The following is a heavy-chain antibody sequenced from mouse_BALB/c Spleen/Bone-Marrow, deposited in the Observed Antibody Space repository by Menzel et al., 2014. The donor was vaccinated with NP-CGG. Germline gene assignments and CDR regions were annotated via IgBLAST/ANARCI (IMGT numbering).Heavy chain of an antibody. V-gene: IGHV1S56*01. CDR3: ATYDY. Sequence: VKLMESGPELVKPGASVRISCKASGYTFTSYYIHWVKQRPGQGLEXIGWIYPGNVNTKYNEKFKGKATLTADKSSSTAYMQLSSLTSEDSAVYFCATYDYWGQGTTLTVSS. CDR1: GYTFTSYY. J-gene: IGHJ2*01. CDR2: IYPGNVNT.